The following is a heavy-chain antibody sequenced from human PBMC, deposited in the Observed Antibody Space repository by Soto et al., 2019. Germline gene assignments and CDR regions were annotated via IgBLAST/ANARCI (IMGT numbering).Heavy chain of an antibody. J-gene: IGHJ3*02. CDR1: GGSISSYY. CDR3: ARHDTGKDACDI. CDR2: IYYSGST. D-gene: IGHD7-27*01. Sequence: SETLSLTCTVSGGSISSYYWSWIRQPPGKGLEWIGYIYYSGSTNYNPYLKSRVTISVDTSKNQFSLKLSSVTAADMAVYYCARHDTGKDACDIWGQGTMVTVSS. V-gene: IGHV4-59*08.